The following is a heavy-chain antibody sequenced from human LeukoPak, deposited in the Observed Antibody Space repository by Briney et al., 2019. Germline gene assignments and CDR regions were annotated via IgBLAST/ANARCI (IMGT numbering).Heavy chain of an antibody. CDR1: GFTFSSYE. CDR2: ISSSGSTI. J-gene: IGHJ6*02. V-gene: IGHV3-48*03. D-gene: IGHD3-22*01. Sequence: GGSLRLSCSASGFTFSSYEMNWVRQAPGKGLDWVSYISSSGSTIYYADSVKGRFTISRDNAKNSLYLQMNSLRAEDTAVYYCASQGDSSGYYYYYGMDVWGQGTTVTVCS. CDR3: ASQGDSSGYYYYYGMDV.